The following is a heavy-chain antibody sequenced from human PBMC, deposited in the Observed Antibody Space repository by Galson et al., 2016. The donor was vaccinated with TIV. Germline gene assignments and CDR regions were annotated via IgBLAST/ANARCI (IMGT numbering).Heavy chain of an antibody. CDR1: GFSLSSNGVG. Sequence: PALVKPTQTVTLTCTFSGFSLSSNGVGVGWIRQPPGKALEWLALIYWDDEKRYNPSLESRLSIIKDTSKNKVVLTLTNVDPVDTATYYCAHRRPLTNYFDFWGQGALVTVSS. CDR3: AHRRPLTNYFDF. V-gene: IGHV2-5*02. J-gene: IGHJ4*02. CDR2: IYWDDEK.